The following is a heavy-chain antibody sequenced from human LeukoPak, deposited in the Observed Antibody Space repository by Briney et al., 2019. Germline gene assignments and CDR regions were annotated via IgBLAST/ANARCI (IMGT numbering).Heavy chain of an antibody. CDR2: IYTSGST. D-gene: IGHD6-19*01. Sequence: SETLSLTCTVSGGSISSGSYYWSWIRQPAGKGLEWIGRIYTSGSTNYNPSLKSRVTISVDTSKNQFSLKLSSVTAADTAVYYCARDGWGSYWGQGTLVTVSS. V-gene: IGHV4-61*02. CDR3: ARDGWGSY. CDR1: GGSISSGSYY. J-gene: IGHJ4*02.